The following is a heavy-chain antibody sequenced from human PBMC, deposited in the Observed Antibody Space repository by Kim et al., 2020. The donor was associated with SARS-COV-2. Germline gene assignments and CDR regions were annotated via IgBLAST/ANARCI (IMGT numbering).Heavy chain of an antibody. CDR3: AQHGGVVVVRH. Sequence: SETLSLTCTVSGGSISSSSYYWGWIRQPPGKGLEWIGSIYYSGSTYYNPSLKSRVTISVDTSKNQFSLKLSSVTAADTAVYYCAQHGGVVVVRHWGQGTLVTVSS. V-gene: IGHV4-39*01. CDR2: IYYSGST. CDR1: GGSISSSSYY. D-gene: IGHD2-15*01. J-gene: IGHJ1*01.